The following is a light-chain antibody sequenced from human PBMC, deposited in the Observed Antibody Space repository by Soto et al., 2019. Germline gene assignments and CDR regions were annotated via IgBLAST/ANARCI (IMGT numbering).Light chain of an antibody. J-gene: IGKJ4*01. V-gene: IGKV1-39*01. CDR2: AAS. CDR3: QQIYSTPL. Sequence: DIQMTQSPSSLSASVGDRVTITCRASQSISSNLNWYQQKPGKAPKLMIYAASSLQSGVPSRFSGSGSGTDFTLTIISLQPEDFATYYFQQIYSTPLFVGGTKVEIK. CDR1: QSISSN.